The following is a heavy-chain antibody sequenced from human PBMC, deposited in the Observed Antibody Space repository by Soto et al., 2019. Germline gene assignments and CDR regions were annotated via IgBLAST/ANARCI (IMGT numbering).Heavy chain of an antibody. CDR2: ISWNSGSI. Sequence: EVQLVESGGGLVQPGRSLRLSCAASGFTFDDFAMHWVRQAPGKGLEWVSGISWNSGSIAYADSVKGRFTISRDNAKNSLELQMKRLRPEDTAFYYCAKESQSNLGSGGFEYCCQGSQLTVSP. CDR1: GFTFDDFA. V-gene: IGHV3-9*01. J-gene: IGHJ4*02. D-gene: IGHD3-10*01. CDR3: AKESQSNLGSGGFEY.